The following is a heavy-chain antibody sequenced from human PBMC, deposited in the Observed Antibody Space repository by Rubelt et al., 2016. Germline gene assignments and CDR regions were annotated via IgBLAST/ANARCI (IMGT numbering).Heavy chain of an antibody. D-gene: IGHD6-19*01. CDR2: IKQDGSEK. J-gene: IGHJ1*01. V-gene: IGHV3-7*01. Sequence: EVQLVESGGGLVQPGGSLRLSCAASGFTFSSYSMNWVRQAPGKGLEWVANIKQDGSEKYYVDSVKGRFTISRDNAKNSLYLQMNSLRAEDTAVYYCAREGLGQWLVRYFQHWGQGTLVTVSS. CDR1: GFTFSSYS. CDR3: AREGLGQWLVRYFQH.